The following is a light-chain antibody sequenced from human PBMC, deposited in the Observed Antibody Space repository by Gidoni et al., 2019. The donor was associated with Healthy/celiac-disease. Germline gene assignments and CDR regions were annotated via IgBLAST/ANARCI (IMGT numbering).Light chain of an antibody. CDR2: GAS. CDR3: QQYGSSPTWT. J-gene: IGKJ1*01. Sequence: EIVLTQSPGTLSLSPGERATLSCRASQSVSSSYLAWYQQKPGQAPRLLIYGASSRATGLPDGFSSSGSGTDFTLTISRLEAEDFAVYYCQQYGSSPTWTFGQGTKVEIK. CDR1: QSVSSSY. V-gene: IGKV3-20*01.